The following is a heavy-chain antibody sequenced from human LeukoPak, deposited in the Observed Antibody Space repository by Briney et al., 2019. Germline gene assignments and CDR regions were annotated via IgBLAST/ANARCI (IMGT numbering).Heavy chain of an antibody. CDR3: VRRGTYYYDNAASQYDF. D-gene: IGHD3-22*01. CDR1: GGSINNYY. J-gene: IGHJ4*02. Sequence: PSETLSLTCTVSGGSINNYYWSWIRQPPGKGLEWIGYIYYSGSTSYNPSLKSRVTISVDTSKNQISLKLNSVTAADTAVYYCVRRGTYYYDNAASQYDFWGQGTLVTVSS. V-gene: IGHV4-59*01. CDR2: IYYSGST.